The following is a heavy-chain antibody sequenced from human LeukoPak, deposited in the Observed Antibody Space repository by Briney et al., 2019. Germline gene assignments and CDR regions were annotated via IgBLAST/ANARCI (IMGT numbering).Heavy chain of an antibody. CDR3: ARDLDCSGGSCYFQIYYYYGMDV. V-gene: IGHV1-18*01. Sequence: GASVKVSCKASGYTFTSYGISWVRQAPGQGLEWMGWISAYNGNTNYAQKLQGRVTMTTDTSTSTAYMELRSLRSDDTAVYYCARDLDCSGGSCYFQIYYYYGMDVWGQGTTVTVSS. J-gene: IGHJ6*02. D-gene: IGHD2-15*01. CDR1: GYTFTSYG. CDR2: ISAYNGNT.